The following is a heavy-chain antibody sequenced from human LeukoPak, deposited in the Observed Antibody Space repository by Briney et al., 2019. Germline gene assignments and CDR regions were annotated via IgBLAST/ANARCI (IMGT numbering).Heavy chain of an antibody. Sequence: SETLSLTCTVSGGSISSYYWSWIRQPPGKGLEWIGYIYYSGSTNYNPSLKSRVTISVDTSKNQFSLKLSSVTASDTAVYYCARVGGSGWGSGSYYNGYYYYGMDVWGQGTTVTVSS. CDR1: GGSISSYY. CDR3: ARVGGSGWGSGSYYNGYYYYGMDV. CDR2: IYYSGST. D-gene: IGHD3-10*01. V-gene: IGHV4-59*01. J-gene: IGHJ6*02.